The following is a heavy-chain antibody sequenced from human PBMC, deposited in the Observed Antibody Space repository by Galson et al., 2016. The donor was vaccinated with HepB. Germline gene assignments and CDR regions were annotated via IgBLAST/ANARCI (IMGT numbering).Heavy chain of an antibody. CDR2: ISSSSSTI. V-gene: IGHV3-48*02. CDR1: RFTFSTSS. Sequence: SLRLSCAASRFTFSTSSMYWVRQAPGKGLQWVAYISSSSSTIYYADSVKGRFAISRDNAKNSPYPQMSSLRDEDTAVYYCARLSYGAGSYMDRWGQGNLVTVSS. J-gene: IGHJ5*02. D-gene: IGHD3-10*01. CDR3: ARLSYGAGSYMDR.